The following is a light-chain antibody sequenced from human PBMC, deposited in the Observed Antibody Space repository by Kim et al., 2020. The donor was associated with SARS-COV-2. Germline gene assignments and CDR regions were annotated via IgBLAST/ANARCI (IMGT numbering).Light chain of an antibody. J-gene: IGLJ3*02. Sequence: QSITITCTGTYSDVGNYDLVSWYQQQPGKAPKLIISEVNKRPSGVSNRFSGSKSGSTASLTISGLQADDEADYYCSSYAGRTTFVVFGGGTQLTVL. CDR2: EVN. CDR1: YSDVGNYDL. V-gene: IGLV2-23*02. CDR3: SSYAGRTTFVV.